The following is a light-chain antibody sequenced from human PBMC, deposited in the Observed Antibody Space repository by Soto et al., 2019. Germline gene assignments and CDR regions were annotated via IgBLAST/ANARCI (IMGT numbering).Light chain of an antibody. J-gene: IGLJ1*01. CDR1: SSDVGGYNY. V-gene: IGLV2-14*03. Sequence: QSALTQPASVSGSPGQSITISCTGTSSDVGGYNYVSWYQQHPGKAPKLMIYDVSDRPSGISNRFSASKSGNTASLTISGLQAEDEADYYCCSYTSSSNPCVFGTGTKVTVL. CDR2: DVS. CDR3: CSYTSSSNPCV.